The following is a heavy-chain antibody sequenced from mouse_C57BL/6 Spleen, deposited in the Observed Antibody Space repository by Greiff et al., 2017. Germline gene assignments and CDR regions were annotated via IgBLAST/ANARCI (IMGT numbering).Heavy chain of an antibody. J-gene: IGHJ4*01. Sequence: QVQLQQSGAELVRPGTSVKVSCKASGYAFTNYLIEWVKQRPGQGLEWIGVINPGSGGTNYNEKFKGKATLTADKSSSTAYMQLSSLTSEDSAVYFCARMSLGRGYALDYWGQGTSVTVSA. D-gene: IGHD4-1*01. V-gene: IGHV1-54*01. CDR1: GYAFTNYL. CDR3: ARMSLGRGYALDY. CDR2: INPGSGGT.